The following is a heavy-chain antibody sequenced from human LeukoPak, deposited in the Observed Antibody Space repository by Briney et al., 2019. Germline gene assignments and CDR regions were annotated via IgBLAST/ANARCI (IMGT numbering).Heavy chain of an antibody. CDR3: ARATTTVTTADY. D-gene: IGHD4-17*01. Sequence: ASVKVSCKASGYTFTSYYMHWVRQAPGQGLEWMGIINPSGGSTSYAQKFQGRVTMTRDTSSSTVYMELSSLRSEDTAVYYCARATTTVTTADYWGQGTLVTVSS. CDR2: INPSGGST. CDR1: GYTFTSYY. J-gene: IGHJ4*02. V-gene: IGHV1-46*01.